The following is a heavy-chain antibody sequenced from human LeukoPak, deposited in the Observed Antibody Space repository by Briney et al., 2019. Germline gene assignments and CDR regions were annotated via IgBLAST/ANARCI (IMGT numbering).Heavy chain of an antibody. V-gene: IGHV3-23*01. Sequence: GGSLRLSCAASEFTFSGYAMTWVRQAPGKGLEWVSSISAGGDNTYYADSVKGRFTISRDNPKSTVYLQMNSLRVEDTAVYYCANLGGTTSTLLRYWGQGTLVTVSS. CDR3: ANLGGTTSTLLRY. CDR2: ISAGGDNT. CDR1: EFTFSGYA. D-gene: IGHD1-1*01. J-gene: IGHJ4*02.